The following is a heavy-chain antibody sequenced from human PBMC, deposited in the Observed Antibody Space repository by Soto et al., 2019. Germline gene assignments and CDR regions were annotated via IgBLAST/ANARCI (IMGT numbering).Heavy chain of an antibody. V-gene: IGHV3-7*01. CDR1: GFTFSSYW. J-gene: IGHJ4*02. CDR3: AGLNYYDSSGLPYY. D-gene: IGHD3-22*01. Sequence: EVQLLESGGGLVQPGGSLRLSCAASGFTFSSYWMSWVRQAPGKGLEWVANIKQDGSEKYYVDSVKGRFTISRDNAKNSLYLQMNSLRAEDTAVYYCAGLNYYDSSGLPYYWGQGTLVTVSS. CDR2: IKQDGSEK.